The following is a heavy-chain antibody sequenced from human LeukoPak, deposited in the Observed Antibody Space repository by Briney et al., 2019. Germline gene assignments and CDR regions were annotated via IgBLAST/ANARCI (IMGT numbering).Heavy chain of an antibody. V-gene: IGHV3-23*01. J-gene: IGHJ4*02. CDR1: GFTFTTYA. D-gene: IGHD5-18*01. CDR3: AKPFFVMYTYGPFDY. CDR2: IRGSVGRT. Sequence: QPGESLRLSCAASGFTFTTYAMSWVRQAPGKGLEWVSAIRGSVGRTYYADSVKGRFTISRDNSKNTLYLQMNSLRAEDTAVYYCAKPFFVMYTYGPFDYWGQGTLVTVSS.